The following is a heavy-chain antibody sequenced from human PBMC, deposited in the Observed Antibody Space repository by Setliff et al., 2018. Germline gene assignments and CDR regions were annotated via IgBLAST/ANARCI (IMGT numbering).Heavy chain of an antibody. J-gene: IGHJ5*02. CDR2: INWSGGTA. CDR1: GFTFSDYY. CDR3: AKGAHFSNYARVFDP. V-gene: IGHV3-20*04. D-gene: IGHD4-4*01. Sequence: GGSLRLSCAASGFTFSDYYMAWVRQSPGKGLEWVAGINWSGGTAGYADSVRGRFTISRDNAKSSVYLQMSSLRAEDTAFYFCAKGAHFSNYARVFDPWGQGTLVTVSS.